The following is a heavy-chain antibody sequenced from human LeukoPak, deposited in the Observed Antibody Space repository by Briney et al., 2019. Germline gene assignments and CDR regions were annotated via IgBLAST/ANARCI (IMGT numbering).Heavy chain of an antibody. V-gene: IGHV3-74*01. CDR3: ARGYYGSGSYFDY. J-gene: IGHJ4*02. Sequence: GGSLRLSCAASGFTLSSYWMHWVRQAPGKGLVWVSRINSDGSSTSYADSVKGRFTISRDNAKNTLYLQMNSLRAGDTAVYYCARGYYGSGSYFDYWGQGTLVTVSS. D-gene: IGHD3-10*01. CDR1: GFTLSSYW. CDR2: INSDGSST.